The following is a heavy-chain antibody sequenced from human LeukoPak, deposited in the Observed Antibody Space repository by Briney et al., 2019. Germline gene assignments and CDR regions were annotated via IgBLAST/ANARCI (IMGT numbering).Heavy chain of an antibody. V-gene: IGHV3-23*01. J-gene: IGHJ4*02. D-gene: IGHD2-15*01. CDR1: GFTFSSYG. Sequence: PGGSLRLSCAASGFTFSSYGMSWVRQAPRKGLEWVSAISGSGGSTYYADSVKGRFTISRDNSKNTLYLQMNSLRAEDTAVYYCAKLDIVVVVAATPSDYWGQGTLVTVSS. CDR3: AKLDIVVVVAATPSDY. CDR2: ISGSGGST.